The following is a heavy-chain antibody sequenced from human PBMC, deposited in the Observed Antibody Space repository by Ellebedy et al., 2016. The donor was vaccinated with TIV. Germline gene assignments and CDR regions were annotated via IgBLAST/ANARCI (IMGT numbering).Heavy chain of an antibody. V-gene: IGHV3-9*01. Sequence: SLKISCAASGFIFGDYAMHWVRQAPGKGLEWVSGISRNSDSIGYADSVKGRFTISRDNAKKSLYLQMNSLRAEDTAVYYCARRRGRHAGGYFDYWGQGTLVTVSS. D-gene: IGHD2-15*01. J-gene: IGHJ4*02. CDR1: GFIFGDYA. CDR3: ARRRGRHAGGYFDY. CDR2: ISRNSDSI.